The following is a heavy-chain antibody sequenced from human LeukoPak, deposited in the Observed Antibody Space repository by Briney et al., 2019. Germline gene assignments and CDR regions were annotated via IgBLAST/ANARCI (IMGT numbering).Heavy chain of an antibody. V-gene: IGHV4-39*01. CDR3: ARRRYYDGSGYLE. D-gene: IGHD3-22*01. CDR1: GDSVSRSDSY. J-gene: IGHJ1*01. CDR2: IYYSGRT. Sequence: SETLSLTCSVSGDSVSRSDSYWDWIRQPPGKGLEWIGTIYYSGRTYYSPSLKSRVTTSVDPSNNQFSLTLRPVTAADTAVYYCARRRYYDGSGYLEWGQGTLLSVSS.